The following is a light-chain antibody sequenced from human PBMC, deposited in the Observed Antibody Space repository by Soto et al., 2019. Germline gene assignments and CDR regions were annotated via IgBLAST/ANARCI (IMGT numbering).Light chain of an antibody. CDR2: GAS. Sequence: EIVLTQSPGTLSLSPGEGAILSCRASHPLNTNYLAWYQQKPGQAPRLLTYGASSRATGIPDRFSGGGSGTEFTLTVTRLEPEDFAVYYCQQYGSSITFGQGTRREIK. CDR3: QQYGSSIT. CDR1: HPLNTNY. J-gene: IGKJ5*01. V-gene: IGKV3-20*01.